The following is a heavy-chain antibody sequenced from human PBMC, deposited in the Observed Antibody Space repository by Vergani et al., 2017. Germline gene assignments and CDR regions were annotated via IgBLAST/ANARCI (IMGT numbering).Heavy chain of an antibody. V-gene: IGHV3-23*04. CDR2: ISGSGVSA. J-gene: IGHJ4*02. D-gene: IGHD2/OR15-2a*01. Sequence: EVQLVESGGGLVKPGGSLRLSCAASGFTFSSYSMNWVRQAPGKGLEWVSGISGSGVSAYYTDSVKGRFTISRDNSKNMLFLQMNNLRTEDTAIYYCAREERSNTSPFVGDWGQGTLVTV. CDR1: GFTFSSYS. CDR3: AREERSNTSPFVGD.